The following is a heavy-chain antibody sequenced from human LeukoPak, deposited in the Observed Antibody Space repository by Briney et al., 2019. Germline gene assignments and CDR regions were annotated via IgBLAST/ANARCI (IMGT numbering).Heavy chain of an antibody. Sequence: NPSQTLSLTCTVSGGSISSGGYYWSWIRQHPGKGLEWIGYIYYSGSTYYNPSLKSRVTISVDTSKNQFSLKLSSVTAADTAVYYCARWASGGDCYECGYWGQGTLVTVSS. CDR3: ARWASGGDCYECGY. D-gene: IGHD2-21*02. V-gene: IGHV4-31*03. CDR1: GGSISSGGYY. CDR2: IYYSGST. J-gene: IGHJ4*02.